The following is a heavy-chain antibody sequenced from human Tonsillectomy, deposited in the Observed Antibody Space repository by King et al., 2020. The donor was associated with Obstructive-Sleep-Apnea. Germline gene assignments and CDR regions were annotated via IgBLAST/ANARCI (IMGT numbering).Heavy chain of an antibody. CDR3: ARDRIAAAGTRYYYYGMDV. J-gene: IGHJ6*02. CDR2: INPNNGGT. Sequence: VQLVESGAEVKKPGASVKVSCKASGYTFTGYYMHWVRQAPGQGLEWMGWINPNNGGTNYAQKVQGRVTMTRDTSLSTAYMELSRLRSDDTAVYYCARDRIAAAGTRYYYYGMDVWGQGTTVTVSS. V-gene: IGHV1-2*02. CDR1: GYTFTGYY. D-gene: IGHD6-13*01.